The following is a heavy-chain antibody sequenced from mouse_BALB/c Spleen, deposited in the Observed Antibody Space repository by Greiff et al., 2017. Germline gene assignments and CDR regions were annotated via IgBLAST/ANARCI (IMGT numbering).Heavy chain of an antibody. Sequence: VQLQQSGAELVRPGALVKLSCKASGFNIIDYYMHWVKQRPEQGLAWIGWIDPENGNTIYDPKFQGKASITADTSSNTAYLQLSSLTSEDTAVYYCARITTVYYYAMDDWGQGTSVTVAA. D-gene: IGHD1-1*01. CDR3: ARITTVYYYAMDD. CDR1: GFNIIDYY. J-gene: IGHJ4*01. V-gene: IGHV14-1*02. CDR2: IDPENGNT.